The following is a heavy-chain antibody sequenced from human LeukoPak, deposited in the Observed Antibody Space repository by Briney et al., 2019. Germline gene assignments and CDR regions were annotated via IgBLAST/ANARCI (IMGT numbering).Heavy chain of an antibody. Sequence: PGGSLRLSCAISGFTFSGCELAWVRQAPGMGLEWISYISRSGNTIYYADSVKGRFTTSRDNAKNSLYLQMNSLRVEDTAVYYCARVATMVRVPLDALDIWGQGTMVSVSS. CDR1: GFTFSGCE. J-gene: IGHJ3*02. CDR3: ARVATMVRVPLDALDI. D-gene: IGHD3-10*01. V-gene: IGHV3-48*03. CDR2: ISRSGNTI.